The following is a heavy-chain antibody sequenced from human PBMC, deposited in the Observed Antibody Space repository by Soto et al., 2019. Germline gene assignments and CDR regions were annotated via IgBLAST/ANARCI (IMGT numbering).Heavy chain of an antibody. D-gene: IGHD2-2*01. J-gene: IGHJ6*02. CDR3: ASGYCSSTSSRYYYYYGMDV. CDR1: GGTFSSYA. V-gene: IGHV1-69*13. Sequence: GASVKVSCKASGGTFSSYAISWVRQAPGQGLEWMGGIIPIFGTANYAQKFQGRVTITADESTSTAYMELSSLRSEDTAVYYCASGYCSSTSSRYYYYYGMDVWGQGTTVTVSS. CDR2: IIPIFGTA.